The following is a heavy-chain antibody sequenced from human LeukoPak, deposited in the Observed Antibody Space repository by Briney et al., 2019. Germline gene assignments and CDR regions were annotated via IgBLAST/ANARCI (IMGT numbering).Heavy chain of an antibody. CDR3: ARDGPEEMATITGLGFDY. J-gene: IGHJ4*02. CDR2: INPSGGST. Sequence: GASVKVSCKASAYTFTSYYMHWVRQAPGQGLEWMGIINPSGGSTSYAQKFQGRVTMTRDTSTSTVYMELSSLRSEDTAVYYCARDGPEEMATITGLGFDYWGQGTLVTVSS. V-gene: IGHV1-46*01. CDR1: AYTFTSYY. D-gene: IGHD5-24*01.